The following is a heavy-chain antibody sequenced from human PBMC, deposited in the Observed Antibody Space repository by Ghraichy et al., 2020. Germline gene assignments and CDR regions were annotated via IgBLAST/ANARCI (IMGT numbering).Heavy chain of an antibody. CDR1: GLTVSSNY. J-gene: IGHJ4*02. Sequence: GVSLRLSCAASGLTVSSNYMTWVRQAPGKGLEWVSIIYTGGSTYYADSVKDRFIISRDNSKNTVYLQMNSLRAEDTAVYYCARDRSSWSDFDCWGQGTLVTVSS. D-gene: IGHD6-13*01. V-gene: IGHV3-66*01. CDR2: IYTGGST. CDR3: ARDRSSWSDFDC.